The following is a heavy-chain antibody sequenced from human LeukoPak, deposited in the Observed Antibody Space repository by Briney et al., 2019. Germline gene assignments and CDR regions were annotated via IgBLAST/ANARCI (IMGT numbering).Heavy chain of an antibody. V-gene: IGHV4-61*02. CDR1: GGSISSSNYY. J-gene: IGHJ4*02. D-gene: IGHD3-10*01. CDR2: IYTSEST. Sequence: SQTLSLTCSVSGGSISSSNYYWGWLRQPAGRGLEWIGRIYTSESTNYNPSLKSRVTISVDTARNQFSLKLSSVTAADTAVYYCARGLWFGDENPPYFDYWGQGILVTVSS. CDR3: ARGLWFGDENPPYFDY.